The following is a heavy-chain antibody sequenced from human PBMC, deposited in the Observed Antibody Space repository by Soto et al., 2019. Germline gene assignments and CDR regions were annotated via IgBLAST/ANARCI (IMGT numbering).Heavy chain of an antibody. CDR2: IWYDGNNE. Sequence: QVQLVESGGDVVQAGRSMRLSCAASGFSFRSYAMHWVRQAPGKGLEWVAVIWYDGNNEDYVDSVKGRFTISRDNSKNTLYLQINSLRADDTAVYFCARARLLDAFDVWGPGTMVTVS. J-gene: IGHJ3*01. CDR1: GFSFRSYA. D-gene: IGHD1-1*01. V-gene: IGHV3-33*01. CDR3: ARARLLDAFDV.